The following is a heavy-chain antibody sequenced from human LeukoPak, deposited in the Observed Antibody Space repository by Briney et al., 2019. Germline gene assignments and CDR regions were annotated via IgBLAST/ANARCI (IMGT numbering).Heavy chain of an antibody. CDR1: GFTFSSYG. J-gene: IGHJ4*02. Sequence: PGGSRRLSCAASGFTFSSYGMHWVRQAPGKGLEWVAFIRYDGSNKYYADSVKGRFTISRDNSKNTLYLQMNSLRAEDTAVYYCARGTLAAAGIGDFDYWGQGTLVTVSS. CDR2: IRYDGSNK. D-gene: IGHD6-13*01. V-gene: IGHV3-30*02. CDR3: ARGTLAAAGIGDFDY.